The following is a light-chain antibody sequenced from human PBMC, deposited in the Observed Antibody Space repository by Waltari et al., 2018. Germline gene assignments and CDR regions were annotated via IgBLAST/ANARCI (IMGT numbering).Light chain of an antibody. CDR2: EVN. CDR3: CSYAGRGTYV. CDR1: TSDVGNYDL. J-gene: IGLJ1*01. Sequence: QSALTQPASVSGTPGQSIPISCTGTTSDVGNYDLVPWYQQYPGKAPKLLICEVNKRPSGLSSRFSGSKSGNTASLTISGLQAEDEADYYCCSYAGRGTYVFGSGTKVTVL. V-gene: IGLV2-23*02.